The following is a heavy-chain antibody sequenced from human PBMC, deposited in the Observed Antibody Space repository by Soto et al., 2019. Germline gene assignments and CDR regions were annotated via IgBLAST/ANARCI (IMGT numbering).Heavy chain of an antibody. D-gene: IGHD3-22*01. CDR2: INPGDSYT. V-gene: IGHV5-51*01. CDR3: ARHGIDYYYSSGYSGLGMDV. CDR1: GYSFTRYW. J-gene: IGHJ6*02. Sequence: GESLKLYCNGSGYSFTRYWIGWVRQMPGKSLEWMGIINPGDSYTRYSPCFQGQVTISADKSISPAYMQLSRLKASDNAMYYCARHGIDYYYSSGYSGLGMDVWGQGTMVTVYS.